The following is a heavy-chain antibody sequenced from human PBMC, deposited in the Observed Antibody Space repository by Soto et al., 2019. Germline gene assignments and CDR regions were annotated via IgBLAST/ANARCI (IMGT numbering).Heavy chain of an antibody. CDR2: IYHIGST. D-gene: IGHD1-26*01. J-gene: IGHJ2*01. Sequence: QLQLQESGSGLVKPSQTLSLTCAFSGGSISSDDYSWSWIRQPPGKGLEWIGYIYHIGSTYYDPALMSRVTISVDRSKNQFSLKLSSVTAADTAVYYCARSYSVSYSVAWYFDRWGRGTLVTVSS. V-gene: IGHV4-30-2*01. CDR1: GGSISSDDYS. CDR3: ARSYSVSYSVAWYFDR.